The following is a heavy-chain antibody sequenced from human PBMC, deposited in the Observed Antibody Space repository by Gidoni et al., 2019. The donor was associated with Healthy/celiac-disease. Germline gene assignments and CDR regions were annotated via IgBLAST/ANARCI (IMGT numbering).Heavy chain of an antibody. CDR1: GYTFTVYY. D-gene: IGHD6-13*01. Sequence: QVQLVRSGAEVQKPGASVKVSCKASGYTFTVYYMHWVRQAPGQGLELMGWINPNSGGTNYAQKFQGRVTMTRDTSISTAYMELSRLRSDDTAVYYCARTYSSSLSVYYWGQGTLVTVSS. J-gene: IGHJ4*02. CDR3: ARTYSSSLSVYY. V-gene: IGHV1-2*02. CDR2: INPNSGGT.